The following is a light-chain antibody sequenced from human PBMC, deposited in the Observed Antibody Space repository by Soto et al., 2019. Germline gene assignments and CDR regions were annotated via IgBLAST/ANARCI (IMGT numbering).Light chain of an antibody. J-gene: IGKJ1*01. CDR2: GAS. CDR3: QQYGSSTGT. CDR1: QSVSSSY. V-gene: IGKV3-20*01. Sequence: EIVLTQSPGTLSLSPGERATLSCRASQSVSSSYLAWYQQKPGQAPRLLIYGASSRATGIPDRFSGSGSGTDFTLTFSRLEPEDFAVYYCQQYGSSTGTFGQGTKVYIK.